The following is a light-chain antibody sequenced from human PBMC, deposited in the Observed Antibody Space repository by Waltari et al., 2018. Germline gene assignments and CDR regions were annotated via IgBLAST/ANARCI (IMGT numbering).Light chain of an antibody. CDR3: SSFTTSSSWI. V-gene: IGLV2-14*03. J-gene: IGLJ2*01. CDR2: DVS. Sequence: QSAWTQHAAVYGSPGQSITLFCTGNISYIWAYNHVSLYQQYPGQAPKLLIFDVSDRPPGVFDRFSGSKSGNTASLTISGLQAEDEADYYCSSFTTSSSWIFGGGTKLTVL. CDR1: ISYIWAYNH.